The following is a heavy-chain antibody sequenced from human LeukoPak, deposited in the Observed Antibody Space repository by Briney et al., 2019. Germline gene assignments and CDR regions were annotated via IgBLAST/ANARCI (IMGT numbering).Heavy chain of an antibody. V-gene: IGHV1-18*01. J-gene: IGHJ4*02. D-gene: IGHD1-7*01. CDR2: VSAYSGTT. CDR1: GYTFTHSG. CDR3: ARGGSNWNYQYYFDH. Sequence: GASVRVSCKASGYTFTHSGINWVRQAPGQGLEWMGWVSAYSGTTNYAQKFQGRVIMTTDTSTTTAYMELRGLRSDDTAVYYCARGGSNWNYQYYFDHWGQGTLVTVSS.